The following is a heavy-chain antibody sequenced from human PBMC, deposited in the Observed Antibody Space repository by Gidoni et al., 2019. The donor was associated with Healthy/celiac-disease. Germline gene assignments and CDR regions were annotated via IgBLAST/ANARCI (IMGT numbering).Heavy chain of an antibody. CDR1: GFTFSSYA. D-gene: IGHD6-13*01. CDR3: GGIAAAGTYYYGMDV. V-gene: IGHV3-23*01. Sequence: EVQLLVSGGGLVQPGGSLRLSCAASGFTFSSYAMSWVRQAPGKGLEWVSAISGSGGSTYYADSVKGRFTISRDNSKNTLYLQMNSLRAEDTAVYYCGGIAAAGTYYYGMDVWGQGTTVTVSS. CDR2: ISGSGGST. J-gene: IGHJ6*02.